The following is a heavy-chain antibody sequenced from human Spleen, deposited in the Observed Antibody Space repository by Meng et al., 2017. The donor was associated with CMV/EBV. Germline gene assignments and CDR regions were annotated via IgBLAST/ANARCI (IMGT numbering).Heavy chain of an antibody. D-gene: IGHD1-1*01. Sequence: QVPPQQSSQGMVKPSQILAHTCTVPGGPIRRGSYYWNWIRQPAGKGLEWIGRTHTSGNTNYNPSLKSRVTISVDTSKNQLSLKVTSVTAADTAVYYCARGDRVELEPFDYWGRGILVTVSS. J-gene: IGHJ4*02. V-gene: IGHV4-61*02. CDR1: GGPIRRGSYY. CDR3: ARGDRVELEPFDY. CDR2: THTSGNT.